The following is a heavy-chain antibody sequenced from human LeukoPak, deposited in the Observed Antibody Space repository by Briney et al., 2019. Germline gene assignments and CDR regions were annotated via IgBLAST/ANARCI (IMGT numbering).Heavy chain of an antibody. CDR1: GFSFSNYD. CDR3: ARATVIGDVPVPGYMDV. CDR2: IGTIGDT. J-gene: IGHJ6*03. V-gene: IGHV3-13*01. Sequence: GASLRLSCAASGFSFSNYDMHWVRQVAGKGLEWVSSIGTIGDTFYPGSVKGRFTISRENAKNSLYLQMNSLRAGDTAVYYCARATVIGDVPVPGYMDVWGKGTTVTVSS. D-gene: IGHD2-21*01.